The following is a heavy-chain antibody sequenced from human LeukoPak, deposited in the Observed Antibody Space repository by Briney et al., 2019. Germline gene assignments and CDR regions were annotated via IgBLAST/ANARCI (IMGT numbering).Heavy chain of an antibody. V-gene: IGHV3-23*01. CDR1: GFTFSSYA. D-gene: IGHD3-22*01. CDR3: AKTYYYDSSGYYGGYYFDY. Sequence: GGSLRLSCAASGFTFSSYAVSWVRQAPGKGLEWVSAISGSGGSTYYADSVKGRFTISRDNSKNTLYLQMNSLRAEDTAVYYCAKTYYYDSSGYYGGYYFDYWGQGTLVTVSS. J-gene: IGHJ4*02. CDR2: ISGSGGST.